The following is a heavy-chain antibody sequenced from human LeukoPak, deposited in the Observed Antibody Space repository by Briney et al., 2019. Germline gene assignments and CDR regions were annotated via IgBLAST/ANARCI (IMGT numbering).Heavy chain of an antibody. J-gene: IGHJ4*02. V-gene: IGHV3-66*01. CDR1: GFTVSSYY. Sequence: GGSLRLSCAASGFTVSSYYMSWVRQAPGKGLEWVSVIYSGRSTSYADSVKGRFTIFRDNSKNTLYLQMNSLRAEDTAVYYCAKDRSGYDSRGPFDYWGQGTLVTVSS. D-gene: IGHD5-12*01. CDR3: AKDRSGYDSRGPFDY. CDR2: IYSGRST.